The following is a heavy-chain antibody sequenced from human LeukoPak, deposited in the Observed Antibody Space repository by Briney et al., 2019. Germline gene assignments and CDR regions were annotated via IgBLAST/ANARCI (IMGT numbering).Heavy chain of an antibody. D-gene: IGHD5-24*01. J-gene: IGHJ5*02. Sequence: SETLSLTCAVYGGSFSGYYWSWIRQPPGKGLEWIGEINHSGSTNYNPSLKSRVTISVDTSKNQFSLKLSSVTAADTAVYYCARGSLGRGFDPWGQGTLVTVSS. CDR2: INHSGST. V-gene: IGHV4-34*01. CDR3: ARGSLGRGFDP. CDR1: GGSFSGYY.